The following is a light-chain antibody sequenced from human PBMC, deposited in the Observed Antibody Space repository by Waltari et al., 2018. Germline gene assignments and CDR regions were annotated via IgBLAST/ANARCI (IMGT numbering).Light chain of an antibody. CDR3: CSFTARGTWI. CDR1: SRHVGAYGY. J-gene: IGLJ2*01. V-gene: IGLV2-14*03. CDR2: DVN. Sequence: QSALTQPGSVSGSPGQPITIPCTGTSRHVGAYGYGPWYQQKPDKAPKLLIFDVNNRALGVSNRFSGSKSGNTASLTISGLQAEDESDYYCCSFTARGTWIFGGGTRLTVV.